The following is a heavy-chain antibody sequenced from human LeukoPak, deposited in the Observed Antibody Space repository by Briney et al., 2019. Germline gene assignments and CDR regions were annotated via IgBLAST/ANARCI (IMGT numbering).Heavy chain of an antibody. V-gene: IGHV3-7*03. CDR3: TSPPWGSQSF. CDR2: LHPDGSHQ. CDR1: GFTFSTYF. Sequence: GGSLRLSCAASGFTFSTYFMSWVRQAPGKGLEWVANLHPDGSHQYYVDSVRGRFTISRDNAKNSLYLQMNNLRAEDTAVYFCTSPPWGSQSFWGQGTLVTVSS. J-gene: IGHJ4*02. D-gene: IGHD7-27*01.